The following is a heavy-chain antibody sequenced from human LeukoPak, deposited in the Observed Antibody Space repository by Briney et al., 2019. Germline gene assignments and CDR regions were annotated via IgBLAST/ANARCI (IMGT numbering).Heavy chain of an antibody. CDR1: GVSFSGYY. CDR2: INHSGST. J-gene: IGHJ3*02. V-gene: IGHV4-34*01. D-gene: IGHD3-22*01. Sequence: SETLSLTCAVYGVSFSGYYWSWIRQPPGKGLEWIGEINHSGSTNYNPSLKSRVTISVDTSKNQFSLKLSSVTAADTAVYYCARRDFFITMIEPHDAFDIWGQGTMVTVSS. CDR3: ARRDFFITMIEPHDAFDI.